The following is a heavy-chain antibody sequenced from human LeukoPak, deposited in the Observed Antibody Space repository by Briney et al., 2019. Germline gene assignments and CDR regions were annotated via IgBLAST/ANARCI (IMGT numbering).Heavy chain of an antibody. Sequence: GGSLRLSCAASGFTFSSCGMHWVRQAPGKGLEWVAFIRYDGSNKYYADSVKGRFTISRDNSKNTLYLQMNSLRAEDTAVYYCAKDSREYSSGWYNFPFDYWGQGTLVTVSS. V-gene: IGHV3-30*02. CDR2: IRYDGSNK. J-gene: IGHJ4*02. CDR3: AKDSREYSSGWYNFPFDY. CDR1: GFTFSSCG. D-gene: IGHD6-19*01.